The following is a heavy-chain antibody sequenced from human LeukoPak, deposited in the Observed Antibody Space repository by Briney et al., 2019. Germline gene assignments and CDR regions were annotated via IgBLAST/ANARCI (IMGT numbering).Heavy chain of an antibody. Sequence: SETLSLTCTVSGVSISSNYWSWIRQPPGKGLEWIGYIYYSGSTNYNPSLKSRVTISVDTSKNQFSLKLSSVTAADTAVYYCARHGYYDSSGPRYFQHWGQGTLVTVSS. CDR3: ARHGYYDSSGPRYFQH. V-gene: IGHV4-59*08. CDR1: GVSISSNY. CDR2: IYYSGST. D-gene: IGHD3-22*01. J-gene: IGHJ1*01.